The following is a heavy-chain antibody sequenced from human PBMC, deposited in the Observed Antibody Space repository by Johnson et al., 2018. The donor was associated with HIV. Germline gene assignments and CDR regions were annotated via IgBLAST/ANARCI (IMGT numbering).Heavy chain of an antibody. J-gene: IGHJ3*01. Sequence: QVQLVESGGGLVKPGGSLRLSCAASGFTFSDSYMSWIRQAPGKGLEWVSYISSSVSTIYYADSVKGRFTVSRDNAKNSLFLQMHSLRVEDTAIYYCARVGYQLHDAFDLWGQGTMVTVSS. CDR1: GFTFSDSY. CDR2: ISSSVSTI. V-gene: IGHV3-11*01. CDR3: ARVGYQLHDAFDL. D-gene: IGHD2-2*01.